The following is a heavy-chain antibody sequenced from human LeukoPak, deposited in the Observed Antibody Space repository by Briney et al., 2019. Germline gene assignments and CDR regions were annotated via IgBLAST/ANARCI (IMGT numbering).Heavy chain of an antibody. D-gene: IGHD2-2*01. J-gene: IGHJ2*01. Sequence: ASVKVSCKASGYTFTGYYMHWVRQAPGQGLEWMGWTNPINGGRNYAQNFQGWVTMTRDTSISTAYMELSGLRSDDTAVYYCARGEFCSSTNCYPFFDLWGRGTVVTVSS. CDR1: GYTFTGYY. CDR2: TNPINGGR. V-gene: IGHV1-2*04. CDR3: ARGEFCSSTNCYPFFDL.